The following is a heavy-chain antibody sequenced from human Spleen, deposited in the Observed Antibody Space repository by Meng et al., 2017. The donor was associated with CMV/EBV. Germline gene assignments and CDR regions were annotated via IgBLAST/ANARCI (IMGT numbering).Heavy chain of an antibody. V-gene: IGHV5-51*01. D-gene: IGHD3-10*01. CDR3: ARSYYYYGSGTYISSDS. CDR1: YTLTSYW. Sequence: YTLTSYWIAWVRQKPGKGLEWMGVIAPGDSDTRYSPSFQGQVTFSADKSISTAYLQWSSLKASDTAMYYCARSYYYYGSGTYISSDSWGQGTLVTVSS. CDR2: IAPGDSDT. J-gene: IGHJ4*02.